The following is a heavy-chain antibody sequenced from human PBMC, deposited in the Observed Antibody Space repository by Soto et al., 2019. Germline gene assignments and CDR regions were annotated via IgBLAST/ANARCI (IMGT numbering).Heavy chain of an antibody. CDR3: VIDRNGDYVTEYFQH. Sequence: EVQLVESGGGLVQPGGSLRLSCAASGFDFSLYSMNWVRQAPGKGLEWVSYISSSNTIYYADSVKGRFTISRDSAKNSLYLHMNSLRAEDTAVYYCVIDRNGDYVTEYFQHWGQGTLVSVSS. D-gene: IGHD4-17*01. V-gene: IGHV3-48*01. CDR2: ISSSNTI. J-gene: IGHJ1*01. CDR1: GFDFSLYS.